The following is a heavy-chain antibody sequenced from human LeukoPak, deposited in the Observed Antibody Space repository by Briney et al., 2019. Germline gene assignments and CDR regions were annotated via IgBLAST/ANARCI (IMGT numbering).Heavy chain of an antibody. CDR3: ARTSNDYVWGSYRGFDY. J-gene: IGHJ4*02. CDR1: GGSISSGDYY. Sequence: SQTLSLTCTVSGGSISSGDYYWSWIRQPPGKGLEWIGYIYYSGSTYYNPSLKSRVTISVDTSKNQFSLKLSSVTAADTAVYYCARTSNDYVWGSYRGFDYWGQGTLVTVSS. D-gene: IGHD3-16*02. V-gene: IGHV4-30-4*01. CDR2: IYYSGST.